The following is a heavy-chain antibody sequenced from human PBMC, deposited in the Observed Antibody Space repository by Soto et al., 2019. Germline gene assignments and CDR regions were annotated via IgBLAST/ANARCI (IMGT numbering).Heavy chain of an antibody. V-gene: IGHV4-4*02. J-gene: IGHJ4*02. D-gene: IGHD3-10*01. CDR2: IYHSGST. CDR3: ARRPRGGLTSFDY. CDR1: GGSISSSNW. Sequence: QVQLQESGPGLVKPSGTLSLTCAVSGGSISSSNWWSWVRQPPGKGLEWIGEIYHSGSTNYNPSLKSGFTISGDKSKNQVSLKLSSVTAADTAVYYCARRPRGGLTSFDYWGQGTLVTVSS.